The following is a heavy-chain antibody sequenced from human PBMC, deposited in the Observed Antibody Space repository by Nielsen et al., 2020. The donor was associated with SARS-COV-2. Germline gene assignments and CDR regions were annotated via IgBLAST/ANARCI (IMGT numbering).Heavy chain of an antibody. D-gene: IGHD1-26*01. CDR1: GFTFSSYG. V-gene: IGHV3-NL1*01. J-gene: IGHJ4*02. Sequence: GGSLRLSCAASGFTFSSYGMHWVRQAPGKGLEWVSGISWNSGSIGYADSVKGRFTISRDNYKNTLYLQMNSLRAEDTAVYYCATPNSGGYYGYFDYWGQGTLVTVSS. CDR3: ATPNSGGYYGYFDY. CDR2: ISWNSGSI.